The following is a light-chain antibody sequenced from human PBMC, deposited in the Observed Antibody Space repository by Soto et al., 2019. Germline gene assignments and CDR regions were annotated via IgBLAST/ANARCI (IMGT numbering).Light chain of an antibody. CDR1: SGHSSYA. Sequence: QLVLTQSPSASASLGASVKLTCTLSSGHSSYAIAWHQQQPEKGPRYLMKVNSDGSHIKGDGIPDRFSGFSSGAERYLTIPSLQSEDEADYYCQTWGTDIHVVFGGGTKLTVL. J-gene: IGLJ2*01. CDR3: QTWGTDIHVV. CDR2: VNSDGSH. V-gene: IGLV4-69*02.